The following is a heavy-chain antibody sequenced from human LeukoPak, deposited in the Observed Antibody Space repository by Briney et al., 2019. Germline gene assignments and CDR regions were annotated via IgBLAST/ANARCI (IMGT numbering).Heavy chain of an antibody. Sequence: GGSLRLSCAASGFTFSSYGMHWVRQAPGKGLEWVAVISYDGSNKYYADSVKGRFTISRDNSKNTLYLQMNSLRAEDTAAYYCAKDQGYSSSWMEFDYWGQGTLVTVSS. J-gene: IGHJ4*02. CDR3: AKDQGYSSSWMEFDY. CDR1: GFTFSSYG. V-gene: IGHV3-30*18. D-gene: IGHD6-13*01. CDR2: ISYDGSNK.